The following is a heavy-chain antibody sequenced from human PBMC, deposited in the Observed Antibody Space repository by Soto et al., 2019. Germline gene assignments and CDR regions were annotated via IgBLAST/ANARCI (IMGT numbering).Heavy chain of an antibody. CDR2: ISGSGGNT. V-gene: IGHV3-23*01. D-gene: IGHD3-3*01. CDR1: GFTFSSYA. CDR3: ARHGWGAIFGVVPSWFDP. J-gene: IGHJ5*02. Sequence: GGSLRLSCAACGFTFSSYAMSWVRQAPGKGLEWVSAISGSGGNTYYADSVKGRFTISRDNSKNILYLQMTSLRAADTAVYYCARHGWGAIFGVVPSWFDPWGQGTLVTVSS.